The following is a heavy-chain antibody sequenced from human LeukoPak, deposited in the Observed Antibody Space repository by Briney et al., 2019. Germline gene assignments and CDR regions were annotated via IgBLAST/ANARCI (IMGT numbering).Heavy chain of an antibody. CDR2: INHSGST. CDR1: GGSFSGYY. J-gene: IGHJ6*03. Sequence: SETLSLTCAVYGGSFSGYYWSWIRQPPGKGLEGIGEINHSGSTNYNPSLKSRVTISVDTFKNQFSLKLSSVTAADTAVYYCARGQLDYYYYYMDVWGKGTTVTVSS. CDR3: ARGQLDYYYYYMDV. V-gene: IGHV4-34*01. D-gene: IGHD1-1*01.